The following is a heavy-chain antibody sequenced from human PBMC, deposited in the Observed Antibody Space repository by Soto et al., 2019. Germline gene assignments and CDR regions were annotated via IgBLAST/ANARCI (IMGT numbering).Heavy chain of an antibody. Sequence: GGSLRLSCAASGFTYSTYTMHWVRQAPGKGLEWVAVISYDGNNKFYADSVKGRFTISRDSTKQTLYLQMNSLRPDDTAMYYCARDSYYYDSSGYPAASDYWGQGTLVTVSS. D-gene: IGHD3-22*01. CDR2: ISYDGNNK. J-gene: IGHJ4*02. CDR1: GFTYSTYT. V-gene: IGHV3-30-3*01. CDR3: ARDSYYYDSSGYPAASDY.